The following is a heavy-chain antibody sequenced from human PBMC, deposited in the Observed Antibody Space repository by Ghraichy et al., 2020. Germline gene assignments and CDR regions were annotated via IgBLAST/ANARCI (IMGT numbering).Heavy chain of an antibody. D-gene: IGHD2-21*01. CDR1: GFTFSNSA. CDR2: IDSGAFHT. CDR3: VKGFLYTSFGMDV. Sequence: GGSLRLSCSASGFTFSNSAMHWVRQAPGKGLESVSEIDSGAFHTYYADSVKGRFTISRDNSMNTLYLQMSSLRVEDTAVYYCVKGFLYTSFGMDVLGQGTTDPVSS. V-gene: IGHV3-64D*08. J-gene: IGHJ6*02.